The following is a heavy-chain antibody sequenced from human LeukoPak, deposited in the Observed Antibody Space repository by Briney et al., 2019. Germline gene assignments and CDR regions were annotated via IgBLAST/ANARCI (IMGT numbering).Heavy chain of an antibody. CDR1: GGSISSHY. Sequence: TSETLSLTCTVSGGSISSHYWSWIRQPPGKGLEWIGYIYYSGSANYNPSLKSRVTISVDTSKNQFSLKLSSVTAADTAVYYCARGAFDIWGQGTMVTVSS. V-gene: IGHV4-59*08. CDR3: ARGAFDI. J-gene: IGHJ3*02. CDR2: IYYSGSA.